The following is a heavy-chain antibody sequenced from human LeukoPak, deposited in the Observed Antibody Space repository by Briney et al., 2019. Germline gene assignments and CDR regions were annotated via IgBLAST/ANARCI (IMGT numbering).Heavy chain of an antibody. CDR1: GFTFGDYA. CDR3: TRDRSPITMITDYYYYYMDV. J-gene: IGHJ6*03. CDR2: IRSKAYGGTT. Sequence: GGSLRLSCRASGFTFGDYAMSWVRQAPGKGLEWVGFIRSKAYGGTTEYAASVKGRFTISRDDSKSIAYLQMNSLKTEDTAVYYCTRDRSPITMITDYYYYYMDVWGKGPRSPSP. D-gene: IGHD3-22*01. V-gene: IGHV3-49*04.